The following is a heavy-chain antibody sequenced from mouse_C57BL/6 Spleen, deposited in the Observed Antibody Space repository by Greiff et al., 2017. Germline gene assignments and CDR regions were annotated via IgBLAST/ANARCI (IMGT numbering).Heavy chain of an antibody. CDR3: VRQPRRGGYAMDY. CDR1: GFSFNTYA. Sequence: EVMLVESGGGLVQPKGSLKLSCAASGFSFNTYAMNWVRQAPGKGLEWVARLRSKSNNYATYYADSVKDRFTISRDDSESMLYLQMNNLKTEDTAMYYCVRQPRRGGYAMDYWGQGTSVTVSS. J-gene: IGHJ4*01. D-gene: IGHD2-12*01. V-gene: IGHV10-1*01. CDR2: LRSKSNNYAT.